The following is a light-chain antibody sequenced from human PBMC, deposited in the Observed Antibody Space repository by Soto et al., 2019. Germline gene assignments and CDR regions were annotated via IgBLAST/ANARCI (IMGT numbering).Light chain of an antibody. CDR1: QSVSSNY. CDR3: HQYGSSPYT. V-gene: IGKV3-20*01. J-gene: IGKJ2*01. Sequence: EIVLTQSPGTLSLSPGERATLSCRASQSVSSNYLAWYQQKPGQAPRLLIYGASSRATGIPDRFSGSGSGTDFTHTISRLEPEDFAVYYCHQYGSSPYTFGPGARLDIK. CDR2: GAS.